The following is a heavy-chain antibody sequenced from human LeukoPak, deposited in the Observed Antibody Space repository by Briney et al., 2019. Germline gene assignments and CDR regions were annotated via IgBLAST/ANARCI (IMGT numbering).Heavy chain of an antibody. Sequence: PGRSLRLSCAASGFIFSNYAFSWVRQAPGKGLEWVSSISIGVGSTYYADSVKGRFTIFRDNSKNTLYLQMNSLRAEDTAEYYCAKKSRGSYLDYFDFWGQGTLVTVSS. D-gene: IGHD1-26*01. V-gene: IGHV3-23*01. CDR2: ISIGVGST. CDR3: AKKSRGSYLDYFDF. CDR1: GFIFSNYA. J-gene: IGHJ4*02.